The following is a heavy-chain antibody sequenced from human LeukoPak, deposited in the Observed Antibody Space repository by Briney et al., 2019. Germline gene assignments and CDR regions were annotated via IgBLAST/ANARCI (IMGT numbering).Heavy chain of an antibody. Sequence: GGSLRLSCAASGFTFSSYWMSWVRQAPGKGLEWVANIKQDGSEKYYVDSVKGRFTISRDNAENSLYLQMHSLRAEDTAVYYCARELIMTTVTINYYYYMDVWGKGTTVTVSS. D-gene: IGHD4-17*01. CDR1: GFTFSSYW. J-gene: IGHJ6*03. CDR3: ARELIMTTVTINYYYYMDV. CDR2: IKQDGSEK. V-gene: IGHV3-7*01.